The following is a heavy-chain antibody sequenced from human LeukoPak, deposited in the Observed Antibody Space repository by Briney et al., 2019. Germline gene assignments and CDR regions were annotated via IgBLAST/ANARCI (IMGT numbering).Heavy chain of an antibody. J-gene: IGHJ4*02. CDR1: GGSISSSSYY. Sequence: PSETLSLTCTVSGGSISSSSYYWGWIRQPPGKGLEWIGSIYYSGSTYYNPSLKSRVTISVGTSKNQFSLKLSSVTAADTAVYYCARYGYYDSSGLDYWGQGTLVTVSS. CDR2: IYYSGST. CDR3: ARYGYYDSSGLDY. D-gene: IGHD3-22*01. V-gene: IGHV4-39*01.